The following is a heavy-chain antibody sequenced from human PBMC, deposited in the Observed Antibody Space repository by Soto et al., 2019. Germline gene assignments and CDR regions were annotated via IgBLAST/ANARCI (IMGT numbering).Heavy chain of an antibody. D-gene: IGHD3-22*01. V-gene: IGHV3-33*01. J-gene: IGHJ4*02. Sequence: GGSLRLSCAASGFTFSSYGMHWVRQAPGKGLEWVAVIWYDGSNKYYADSVKGRFTISRDNSKNTLYLQMNSLRAEDTAVYYCARGDYYGSSGYPFDYWGQGTLVTVSS. CDR1: GFTFSSYG. CDR2: IWYDGSNK. CDR3: ARGDYYGSSGYPFDY.